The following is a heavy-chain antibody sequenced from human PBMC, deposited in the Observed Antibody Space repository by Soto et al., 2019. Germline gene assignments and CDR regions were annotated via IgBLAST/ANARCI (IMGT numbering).Heavy chain of an antibody. Sequence: ASVKVSCKASGYTFTSYGISWVRQAPGQGLEWMGWISAYDGNTNYAQKLQGRVTMTTDTSTSTAYMELRSLRSDDTAVYYCARVIAAAYSMDVWGKGTTVTVSS. D-gene: IGHD6-13*01. CDR2: ISAYDGNT. J-gene: IGHJ6*03. V-gene: IGHV1-18*01. CDR1: GYTFTSYG. CDR3: ARVIAAAYSMDV.